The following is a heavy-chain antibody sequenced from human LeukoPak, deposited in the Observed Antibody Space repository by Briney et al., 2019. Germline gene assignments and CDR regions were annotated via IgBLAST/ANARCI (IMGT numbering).Heavy chain of an antibody. D-gene: IGHD4-23*01. CDR2: IYPGDSDI. CDR3: ARRDYGGKHFDY. V-gene: IGHV5-51*01. CDR1: GYSFTSYW. Sequence: GESLKISCKGSGYSFTSYWIAWVPQMPGKGLEWMGIIYPGDSDITYSPSFQGQVTISADKSINTAYLQWSSLKASDTAMYFCARRDYGGKHFDYWGQGTLVTVSS. J-gene: IGHJ4*02.